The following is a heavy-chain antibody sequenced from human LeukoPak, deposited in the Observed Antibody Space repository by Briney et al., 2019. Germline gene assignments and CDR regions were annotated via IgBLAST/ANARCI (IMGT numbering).Heavy chain of an antibody. J-gene: IGHJ5*02. CDR2: MNPNSGNT. CDR3: AIGKLASRRGSWFDP. CDR1: GYTFASYY. Sequence: ASVKVSCTASGYTFASYYMHWVRQAPGQGLEWMGWMNPNSGNTGYAQKFQGRVTMTRNTSISTAYMDLTSLTSEDTAVYYCAIGKLASRRGSWFDPWGQGTLVTVSS. V-gene: IGHV1-8*02. D-gene: IGHD6-6*01.